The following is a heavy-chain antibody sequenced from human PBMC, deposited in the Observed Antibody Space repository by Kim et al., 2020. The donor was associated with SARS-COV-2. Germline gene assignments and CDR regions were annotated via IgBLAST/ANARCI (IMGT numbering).Heavy chain of an antibody. V-gene: IGHV3-49*04. Sequence: GGSLRLSCTISGFIFGDYAISWVRQAPGKGLEWVSFIRNNVYGGTTEYAATVNGRFAISKADSHSVGFLKMDRLRSDDTGVYFCARGGASGSYYTDVWG. J-gene: IGHJ6*03. CDR2: IRNNVYGGTT. CDR3: ARGGASGSYYTDV. CDR1: GFIFGDYA.